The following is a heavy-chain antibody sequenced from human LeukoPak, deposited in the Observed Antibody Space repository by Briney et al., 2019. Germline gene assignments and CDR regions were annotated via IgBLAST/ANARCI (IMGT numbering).Heavy chain of an antibody. J-gene: IGHJ3*02. CDR2: ISCSGGST. V-gene: IGHV3-23*01. Sequence: GGSLRLSCAASGLTFTSYAMSWVRQAPGKVIEWVSAISCSGGSTYYADSVKGRFTISRDNSKNKLYLQMNSLRAEDTAVYYCAGDFWSGYYRINAFDIWGQGTMVTVSS. D-gene: IGHD3-3*01. CDR3: AGDFWSGYYRINAFDI. CDR1: GLTFTSYA.